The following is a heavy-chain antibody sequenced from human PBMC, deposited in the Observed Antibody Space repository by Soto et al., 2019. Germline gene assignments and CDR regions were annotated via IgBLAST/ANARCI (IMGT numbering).Heavy chain of an antibody. CDR1: GFTFSSYW. D-gene: IGHD3-10*01. Sequence: GGSLRLSCAASGFTFSSYWMHWVRQAPGKGLVWVSRINSDGSSTSYADSVKGRFTISRDNAKNTLYLQMNSLRAEDTAVYYCARDFLKRGFEYYYYGMDVWGQGTTVTVSS. J-gene: IGHJ6*02. CDR2: INSDGSST. CDR3: ARDFLKRGFEYYYYGMDV. V-gene: IGHV3-74*01.